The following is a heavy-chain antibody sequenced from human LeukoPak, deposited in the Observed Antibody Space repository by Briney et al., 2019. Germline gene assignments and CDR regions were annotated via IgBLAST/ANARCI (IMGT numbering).Heavy chain of an antibody. CDR3: ARASYSLVIDY. CDR2: INHSGST. D-gene: IGHD4-23*01. Sequence: SETLSLTCAVYGGSFSGYYWSWIRQPPGKGLEWIGEINHSGSTNYNPSLKSRVTISVDTSKNQFSLKLSSVTAADTAVYYCARASYSLVIDYWGQGTLVTVSS. V-gene: IGHV4-34*01. J-gene: IGHJ4*02. CDR1: GGSFSGYY.